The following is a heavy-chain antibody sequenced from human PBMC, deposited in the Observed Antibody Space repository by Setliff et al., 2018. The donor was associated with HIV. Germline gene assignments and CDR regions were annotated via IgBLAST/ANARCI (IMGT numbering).Heavy chain of an antibody. CDR3: ARCFYNFWSGYPLDYMDV. D-gene: IGHD3-3*01. V-gene: IGHV4-4*08. Sequence: SETLSLTCTVSGGSISSHYWSWIRQPPGKGLEWIGHIYTSGSTNYNPSLKGRVTMSVGTSKNQFSPNLSSVTAADTAVYYCARCFYNFWSGYPLDYMDVWGKGTTVTVSS. CDR2: IYTSGST. J-gene: IGHJ6*03. CDR1: GGSISSHY.